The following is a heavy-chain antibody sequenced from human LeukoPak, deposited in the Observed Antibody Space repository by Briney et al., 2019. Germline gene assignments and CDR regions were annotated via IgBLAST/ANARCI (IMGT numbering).Heavy chain of an antibody. J-gene: IGHJ4*02. Sequence: ASVKVSCKASGYTFTGYYMHWVRQAPGQGLEWMGIINPSGGSTSYAQKFQGRVTMTRDTSTSTVYMELSSLRSEDTAVYYCARLDDDYDILTGYYYFDYWGQGTLVTVSS. V-gene: IGHV1-46*01. CDR3: ARLDDDYDILTGYYYFDY. CDR2: INPSGGST. D-gene: IGHD3-9*01. CDR1: GYTFTGYY.